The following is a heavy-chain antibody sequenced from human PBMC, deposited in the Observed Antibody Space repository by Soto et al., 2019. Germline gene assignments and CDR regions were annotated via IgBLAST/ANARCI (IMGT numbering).Heavy chain of an antibody. CDR3: ARADYGANFDY. Sequence: GASVKVSCKASGYTFTNYYMHWVRQAPGQGLEWMGIINPSGGSTTYAQKFQGRVTMTRDTSTSTVYMELSSLRSEDTAVYYCARADYGANFDYWGQGTLVTVSS. J-gene: IGHJ4*02. CDR2: INPSGGST. CDR1: GYTFTNYY. D-gene: IGHD4-17*01. V-gene: IGHV1-46*03.